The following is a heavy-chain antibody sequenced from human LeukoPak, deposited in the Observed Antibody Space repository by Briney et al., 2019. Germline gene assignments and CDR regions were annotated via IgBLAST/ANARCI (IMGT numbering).Heavy chain of an antibody. V-gene: IGHV3-30*10. CDR2: VSHDTRTK. CDR1: GFSFSTYA. Sequence: GGSLRLSCAASGFSFSTYAMHWVRQAPGKGLEWVAVVSHDTRTKYYTDSLKGRFTISRDNSKNTLYLQMNGLKTDDTAVYYCARAIVGTENFDYWGQGTLVTVSS. CDR3: ARAIVGTENFDY. J-gene: IGHJ4*02. D-gene: IGHD5-12*01.